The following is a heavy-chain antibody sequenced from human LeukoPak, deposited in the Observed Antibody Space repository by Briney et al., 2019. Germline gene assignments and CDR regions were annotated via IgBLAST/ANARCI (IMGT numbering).Heavy chain of an antibody. J-gene: IGHJ4*02. CDR3: AKDFQYSSSPIDY. CDR2: ISGSGGST. D-gene: IGHD6-13*01. V-gene: IGHV3-23*01. CDR1: GFTFSSYA. Sequence: PTGGSLRLSCAASGFTFSSYAMSWVRQAPGKGVEWVSAISGSGGSTYYADSVKGRFTISRDNSKNTLYLQMNSLRAEDTAVYYCAKDFQYSSSPIDYWGQGTLVTVSS.